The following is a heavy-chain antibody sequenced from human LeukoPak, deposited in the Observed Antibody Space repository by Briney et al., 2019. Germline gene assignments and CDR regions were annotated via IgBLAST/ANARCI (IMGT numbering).Heavy chain of an antibody. CDR3: AREPGFDSSGYLNWFDP. CDR1: GGSISSYY. J-gene: IGHJ5*02. CDR2: ISYSGST. V-gene: IGHV4-59*01. Sequence: SETLSLTCTVSGGSISSYYWSWIRQLPGKGLEWIACISYSGSTKYNPSLKSRVTISVDTSKNQLSLKLSSVTAADTAVYYCAREPGFDSSGYLNWFDPWGQGTLVTVSS. D-gene: IGHD3-22*01.